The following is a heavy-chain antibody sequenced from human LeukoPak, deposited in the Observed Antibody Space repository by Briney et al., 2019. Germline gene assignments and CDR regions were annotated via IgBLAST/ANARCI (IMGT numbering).Heavy chain of an antibody. CDR3: ARGWVAAAGTHAFDI. CDR2: IYSGGST. J-gene: IGHJ3*02. D-gene: IGHD6-13*01. V-gene: IGHV3-66*01. CDR1: GFAVSSNY. Sequence: GGSLRLSCAASGFAVSSNYMSWVRQAPGKGLEWVSVIYSGGSTYYADSVKGRFTISRDNSKNTLYLQMNSLRAEDTAVYYCARGWVAAAGTHAFDIWGQGTMVTVSS.